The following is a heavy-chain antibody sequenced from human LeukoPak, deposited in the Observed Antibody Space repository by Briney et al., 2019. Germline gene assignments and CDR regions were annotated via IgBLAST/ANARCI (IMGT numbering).Heavy chain of an antibody. CDR2: INHSGST. V-gene: IGHV4-38-2*02. J-gene: IGHJ4*02. D-gene: IGHD4-17*01. CDR1: GYPISSGYY. CDR3: SRVDYGDYSKDFDY. Sequence: SETLSLTCTVSGYPISSGYYWSWIRQPPGKGLEWIGEINHSGSTNYNPSLKSRVTMSVDTSKNQFSLKLSSVTAADTAVYYCSRVDYGDYSKDFDYWGQGTLVTVSS.